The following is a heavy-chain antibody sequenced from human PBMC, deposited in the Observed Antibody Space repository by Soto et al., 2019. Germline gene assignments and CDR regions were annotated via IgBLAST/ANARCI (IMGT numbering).Heavy chain of an antibody. V-gene: IGHV1-8*01. CDR3: ARGAPLDSNNWFLDI. D-gene: IGHD1-1*01. Sequence: QVQLVQSVPEVKKPGASVRVSCKASGYTFTNFDINWVRQAAGQGLEWMGWMNPTSGDTVLAQKFEGRVTMTKNTSINTAYMDLTSLRSEDTAIYYCARGAPLDSNNWFLDIWGHGTLVTVSS. J-gene: IGHJ5*01. CDR1: GYTFTNFD. CDR2: MNPTSGDT.